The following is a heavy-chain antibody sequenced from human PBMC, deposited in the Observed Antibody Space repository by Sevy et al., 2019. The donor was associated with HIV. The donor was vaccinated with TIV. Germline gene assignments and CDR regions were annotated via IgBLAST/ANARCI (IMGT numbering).Heavy chain of an antibody. D-gene: IGHD2-8*02. J-gene: IGHJ6*02. CDR1: GFTFSSYS. CDR2: ISSSSSTI. V-gene: IGHV3-48*01. CDR3: ARAQKVGIVLVVYAINYGMDV. Sequence: GGSLRLSCAASGFTFSSYSMNWVRQAPGKGLEWVSYISSSSSTIYYADSVKGRFTISRENAKNSLYLQMNSLRAEDTAVYYCARAQKVGIVLVVYAINYGMDVWGQGTTVTVSS.